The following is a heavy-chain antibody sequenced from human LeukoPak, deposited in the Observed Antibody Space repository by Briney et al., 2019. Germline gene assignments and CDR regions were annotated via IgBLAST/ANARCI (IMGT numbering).Heavy chain of an antibody. Sequence: PGRSLRLSCAASGFNFNTYAMHWVRQAPGKGLEWAAATSYDGSTEFYADSVKGRFTISRDNSKNTLYLQMNSLRPEDTAVYYCAKFRYHSNDNNYLDFNYWGQGTLVTVSS. CDR1: GFNFNTYA. CDR2: TSYDGSTE. CDR3: AKFRYHSNDNNYLDFNY. J-gene: IGHJ4*02. V-gene: IGHV3-30-3*02. D-gene: IGHD3-22*01.